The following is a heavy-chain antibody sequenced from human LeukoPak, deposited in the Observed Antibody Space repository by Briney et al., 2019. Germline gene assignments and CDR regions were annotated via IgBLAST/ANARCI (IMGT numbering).Heavy chain of an antibody. CDR3: ARGRLLFGVVTPYGMDV. V-gene: IGHV4-59*08. CDR2: IYYSGST. J-gene: IGHJ6*02. Sequence: PSETLSLTCTVSGGSISSYYWSWIRQPPGKGLEWIGYIYYSGSTNYNPSLKSRVTISVDTSKNQFSLKLSSVTAADTAVYYCARGRLLFGVVTPYGMDVWGQGTTVTVSS. CDR1: GGSISSYY. D-gene: IGHD3-3*01.